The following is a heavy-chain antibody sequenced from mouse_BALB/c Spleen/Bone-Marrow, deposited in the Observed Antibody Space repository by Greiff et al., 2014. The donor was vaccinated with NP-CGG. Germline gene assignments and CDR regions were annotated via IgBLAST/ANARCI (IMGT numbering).Heavy chain of an antibody. Sequence: QVQLQQSGAELVRPGSSVKISCKASGYAFSSYWMNWVKQRPGQGLEWIGQIYPGDGDTNYNGKFKGKATLTADKSSSTAYMQLSSLTSEDSAVYFCARQYGNYFDYWDQGTTLTVSS. V-gene: IGHV1-80*01. J-gene: IGHJ2*01. CDR2: IYPGDGDT. D-gene: IGHD2-10*02. CDR3: ARQYGNYFDY. CDR1: GYAFSSYW.